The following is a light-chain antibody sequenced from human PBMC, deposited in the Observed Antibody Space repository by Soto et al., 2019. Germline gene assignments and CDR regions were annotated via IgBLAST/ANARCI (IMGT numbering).Light chain of an antibody. Sequence: DIQMTQSPSTLSSSVGDRVTITCRASQSVSRWLAWYQQKPGKAPKLLIYKASTLESGVPSRFSGSGSGTEFTLAISRLQPNDSASYYCQQYNDNWTCGRGTNVDIK. V-gene: IGKV1-5*03. CDR1: QSVSRW. CDR3: QQYNDNWT. J-gene: IGKJ1*01. CDR2: KAS.